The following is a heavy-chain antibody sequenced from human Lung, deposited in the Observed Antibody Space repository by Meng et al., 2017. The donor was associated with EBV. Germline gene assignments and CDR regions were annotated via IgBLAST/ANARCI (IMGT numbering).Heavy chain of an antibody. CDR2: ISAYNGNT. CDR1: GYTFTNYG. Sequence: VRLVQSGGEVKNTGAPLKVSCKASGYTFTNYGITWVRQAPGQGLEWMGWISAYNGNTNYAQTLQGRVTMTTDTSTSTAYMELRSLRSDDTAVYYCARVEVGITSGDYWGQGTLVTVSS. D-gene: IGHD1-26*01. V-gene: IGHV1-18*01. CDR3: ARVEVGITSGDY. J-gene: IGHJ4*02.